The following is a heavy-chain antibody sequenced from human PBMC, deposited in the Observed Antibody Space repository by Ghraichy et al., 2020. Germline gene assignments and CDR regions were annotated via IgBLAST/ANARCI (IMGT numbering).Heavy chain of an antibody. CDR3: SRGVPVIIGSYFDS. Sequence: GGSLRLSCTASGFAFGDYAMNWVRQAPGKGLEWVGIIRGNADGGTTEYAAPVKGRFTISRDDSKNIAYLQMNSLKSEDTGVYYCSRGVPVIIGSYFDSWGQGTLVPVSS. CDR1: GFAFGDYA. CDR2: IRGNADGGTT. J-gene: IGHJ4*02. D-gene: IGHD3-10*01. V-gene: IGHV3-49*04.